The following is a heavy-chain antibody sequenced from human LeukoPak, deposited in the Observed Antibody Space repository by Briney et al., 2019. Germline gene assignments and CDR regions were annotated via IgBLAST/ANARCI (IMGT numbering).Heavy chain of an antibody. V-gene: IGHV4-34*01. Sequence: SETLSLTCAVYGGSFSGYYWSWIRQPPGKGLEWIGEINHSGSTNYNPSLKSRVTISVDTSKNQFSLKLSSVTAADTAVYYCARVKVYGSGKDAFDIWGQGTMVTVSS. CDR3: ARVKVYGSGKDAFDI. D-gene: IGHD3-10*01. J-gene: IGHJ3*02. CDR1: GGSFSGYY. CDR2: INHSGST.